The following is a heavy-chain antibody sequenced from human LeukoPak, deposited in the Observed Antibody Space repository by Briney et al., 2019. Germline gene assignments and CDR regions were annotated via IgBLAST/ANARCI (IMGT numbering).Heavy chain of an antibody. CDR1: GFTFSSYI. D-gene: IGHD3-22*01. J-gene: IGHJ4*02. Sequence: GGSLRLSCAASGFTFSSYIMHWVRQAPGKGLEWVAVISYDGSNKYYADSVKGRFTISRDNSKNTLYLQMNSLRAEDTAVYYCARTDSGYYQYWGQGTLVTVSS. CDR2: ISYDGSNK. V-gene: IGHV3-30*04. CDR3: ARTDSGYYQY.